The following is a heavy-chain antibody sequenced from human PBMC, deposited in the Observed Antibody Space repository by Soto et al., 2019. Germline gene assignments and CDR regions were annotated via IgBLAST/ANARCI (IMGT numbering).Heavy chain of an antibody. CDR3: ARDSPIGSTCSGYNAIDP. J-gene: IGHJ5*02. Sequence: QVQLVQSGAEVKKPGSSVKVSCKASGGTFSTSTFSWVRQAPGPGLEWMGRIIPILDKADYTQKFEDRVAITGEPCTSPAYMELSNLGSEDTAVYFCARDSPIGSTCSGYNAIDPWGQGPLVTVSS. V-gene: IGHV1-69*08. CDR2: IIPILDKA. D-gene: IGHD5-12*01. CDR1: GGTFSTST.